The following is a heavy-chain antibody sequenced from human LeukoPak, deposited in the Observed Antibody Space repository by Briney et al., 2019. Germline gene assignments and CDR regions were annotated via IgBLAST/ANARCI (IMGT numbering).Heavy chain of an antibody. Sequence: GGSLRLSCAASGFTFSTYIMNWVRQAPGKGLEWVSSISSSSSYIYYADSVKGRLTISRDNAKNSLYLQMNSLRAEDTAVYYCARDLDSWGSGWYWAQAYWGQGTLVTVSS. V-gene: IGHV3-21*01. D-gene: IGHD6-19*01. CDR3: ARDLDSWGSGWYWAQAY. CDR2: ISSSSSYI. CDR1: GFTFSTYI. J-gene: IGHJ4*02.